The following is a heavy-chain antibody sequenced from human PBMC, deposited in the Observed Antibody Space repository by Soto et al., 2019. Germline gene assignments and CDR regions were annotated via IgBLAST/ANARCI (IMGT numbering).Heavy chain of an antibody. V-gene: IGHV1-69*06. CDR1: GSRFSNYV. J-gene: IGHJ4*02. Sequence: SVKVSCKVSGSRFSNYVISWMRQAPGHGLEWLGRIIPIFNSTKYAQSFQGRVTITADKSTSTASLELSSLRSDDTAVYYCAREGRGKKAGYNGLVSLGYWGQGTLVTVSS. D-gene: IGHD2-2*02. CDR3: AREGRGKKAGYNGLVSLGY. CDR2: IIPIFNST.